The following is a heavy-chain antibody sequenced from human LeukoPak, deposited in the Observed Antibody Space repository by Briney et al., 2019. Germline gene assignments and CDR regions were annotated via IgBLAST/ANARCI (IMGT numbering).Heavy chain of an antibody. Sequence: GGSLRVSCAASGFIYSNYALTWVRQAPGRGLEWVSAISGSGGSTYYAGSVKGRFTISRDNSKNKLYLQKNSLRAEDTAVYYCARKEASSGYWRGYFDYWGQGTLVTVSS. V-gene: IGHV3-23*01. CDR3: ARKEASSGYWRGYFDY. D-gene: IGHD3-22*01. J-gene: IGHJ4*02. CDR1: GFIYSNYA. CDR2: ISGSGGST.